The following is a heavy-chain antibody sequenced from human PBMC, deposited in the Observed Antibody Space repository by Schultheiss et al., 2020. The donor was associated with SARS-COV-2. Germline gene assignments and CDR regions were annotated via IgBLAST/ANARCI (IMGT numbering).Heavy chain of an antibody. V-gene: IGHV5-10-1*01. CDR3: ARDLRGSSSMDV. D-gene: IGHD6-6*01. CDR2: IDPSDSYT. Sequence: GESLKISCKGSGYSFTSYWISWVRQMPGKGLEWMGRIDPSDSYTNYSPSCQGHVTISADKSISTAYLQWSSLKASDTAMYYCARDLRGSSSMDVWGQGTTVTVSS. CDR1: GYSFTSYW. J-gene: IGHJ6*02.